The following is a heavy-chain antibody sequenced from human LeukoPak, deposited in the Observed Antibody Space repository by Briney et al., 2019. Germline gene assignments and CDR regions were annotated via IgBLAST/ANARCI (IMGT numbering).Heavy chain of an antibody. CDR2: ISSSGGT. CDR3: ARGPYSYDSSGAFDI. J-gene: IGHJ3*02. V-gene: IGHV4-61*02. D-gene: IGHD3-22*01. CDR1: GDSISSGDYC. Sequence: SQTLSLTCTVSGDSISSGDYCWSWIRQPAGKGLEWIGRISSSGGTNYNPSLKSRVTISVDTSKNQFSLKLSSVTAADTAVYFCARGPYSYDSSGAFDIWGQGTMVTVSS.